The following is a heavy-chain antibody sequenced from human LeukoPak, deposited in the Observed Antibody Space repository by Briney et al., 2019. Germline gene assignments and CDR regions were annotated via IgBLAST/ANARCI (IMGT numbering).Heavy chain of an antibody. D-gene: IGHD6-19*01. CDR3: ASIGIAVADTFEY. V-gene: IGHV3-74*01. J-gene: IGHJ4*02. CDR1: GFTFSSYW. Sequence: GGSLRLSCAASGFTFSSYWMHWVRQAPGKGLVWVSRVNTDGSYTTYADSVKGRFTISRDNAKNTLYLQMNSLRAEDTAVYYCASIGIAVADTFEYWGQGTLVTVSS. CDR2: VNTDGSYT.